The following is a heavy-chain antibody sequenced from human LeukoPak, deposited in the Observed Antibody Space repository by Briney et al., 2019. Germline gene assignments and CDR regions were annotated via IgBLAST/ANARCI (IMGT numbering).Heavy chain of an antibody. D-gene: IGHD3-3*01. J-gene: IGHJ6*02. CDR2: INHSGST. V-gene: IGHV4-34*01. CDR3: ARGKDITIWYYYYGMDV. Sequence: SETLSLTCAVYGGSFSGYYWSWIRQPPGKGLEWIGEINHSGSTNYNPSLKSRVTISVDTSKNQFSLKLSSVTAADTAVYYCARGKDITIWYYYYGMDVWGQGTTVTVSS. CDR1: GGSFSGYY.